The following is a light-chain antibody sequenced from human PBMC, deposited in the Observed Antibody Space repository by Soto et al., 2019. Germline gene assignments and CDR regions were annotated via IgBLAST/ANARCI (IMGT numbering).Light chain of an antibody. V-gene: IGLV1-40*01. Sequence: QSVLTQPPSVCGAPGQRVTISCTGSSSNIGAGYDVQWYQQFPGTAPKLLIYGNTNRPSGVPDRFSASKSGTSASLAITGLQAEDEADYYCQSYDSRLRGVFGGGTKLTVL. CDR3: QSYDSRLRGV. J-gene: IGLJ3*02. CDR2: GNT. CDR1: SSNIGAGYD.